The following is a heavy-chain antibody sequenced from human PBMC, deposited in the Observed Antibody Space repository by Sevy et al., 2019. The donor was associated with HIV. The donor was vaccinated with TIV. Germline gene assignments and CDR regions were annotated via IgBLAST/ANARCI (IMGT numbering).Heavy chain of an antibody. Sequence: SETLSLTCTVSDGSISSGDYYWSWIRQPPGKGLEWIGYIYYSGSTYYNPSLKSRVTISVDTSKNQFSLKLSSVTAADTAVYYCARDSYYDFWSGYQGYYYYGMDVWGQGTTVTVSS. J-gene: IGHJ6*02. CDR2: IYYSGST. CDR3: ARDSYYDFWSGYQGYYYYGMDV. D-gene: IGHD3-3*01. CDR1: DGSISSGDYY. V-gene: IGHV4-30-4*01.